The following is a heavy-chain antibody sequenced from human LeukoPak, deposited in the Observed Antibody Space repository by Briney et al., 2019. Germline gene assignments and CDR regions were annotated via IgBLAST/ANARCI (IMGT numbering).Heavy chain of an antibody. CDR1: GFTFSSYA. D-gene: IGHD3-10*01. J-gene: IGHJ3*02. Sequence: PGGSLRLSCAASGFTFSSYAMSWVRQAPGKGLEWVSAISGSGGSTYYADSVKGRFTIPRDNSKNTLYLQMNSLRAGDTAVYYCAKDRAKQDAFDIWGQGTMVTVSS. CDR2: ISGSGGST. V-gene: IGHV3-23*01. CDR3: AKDRAKQDAFDI.